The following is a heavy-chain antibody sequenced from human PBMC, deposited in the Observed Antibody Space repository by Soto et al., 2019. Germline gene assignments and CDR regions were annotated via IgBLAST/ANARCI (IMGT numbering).Heavy chain of an antibody. J-gene: IGHJ3*01. V-gene: IGHV3-23*01. CDR1: GFTFSSHG. CDR3: AKDRGIEGSSVRAFDV. Sequence: VGSLRLSCTASGFTFSSHGMNWVRQAPGKGLEWVSFLSGSAGITFYADSVKGRFTISRDNSKNTLYLQMNSLRAEDTAVYYCAKDRGIEGSSVRAFDVWGQGTMVT. CDR2: LSGSAGIT. D-gene: IGHD1-26*01.